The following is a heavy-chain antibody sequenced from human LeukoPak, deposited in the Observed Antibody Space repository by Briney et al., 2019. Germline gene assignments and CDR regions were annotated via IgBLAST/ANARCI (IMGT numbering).Heavy chain of an antibody. Sequence: KPSGTPSLTCGVSGGSISNTNWWTWVRHPPGKGLEWIGEVNLQGSTNYNPSLKSRVAISVDKSENHISLKLTSVTAADTAVYYCAREGGPYRPLDYSGQGTLVTVAS. J-gene: IGHJ4*02. CDR3: AREGGPYRPLDY. CDR2: VNLQGST. V-gene: IGHV4-4*02. CDR1: GGSISNTNW.